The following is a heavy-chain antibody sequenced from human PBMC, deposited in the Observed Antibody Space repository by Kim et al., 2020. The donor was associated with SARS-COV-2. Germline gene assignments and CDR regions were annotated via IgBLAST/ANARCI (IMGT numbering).Heavy chain of an antibody. CDR3: ARGENGPHRNYYYYYGMDV. J-gene: IGHJ6*04. CDR2: ISSSSSYT. Sequence: GGSLRLSCAASGFTFSDYYMSWIRQAPGKGLEWVSSISSSSSYTNYADSVKGRFTISRDNAKNSLYLQMNSLRAEDTAVYYCARGENGPHRNYYYYYGMDVWGEGTTVTVSS. V-gene: IGHV3-11*03. CDR1: GFTFSDYY. D-gene: IGHD1-1*01.